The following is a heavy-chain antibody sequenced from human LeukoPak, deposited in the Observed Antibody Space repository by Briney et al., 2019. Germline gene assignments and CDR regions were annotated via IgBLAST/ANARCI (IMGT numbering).Heavy chain of an antibody. V-gene: IGHV4-59*01. Sequence: SETLSLTCTVSGGSISSYYWSWIRQPPGKGLEWIGHIYYSGSTNYNPSLKSRVTISVDTSKNQFSLKLSSVTAADTAVYYCARVRDYYYYMDVWGKGTTVTVSS. CDR2: IYYSGST. CDR1: GGSISSYY. J-gene: IGHJ6*03. CDR3: ARVRDYYYYMDV.